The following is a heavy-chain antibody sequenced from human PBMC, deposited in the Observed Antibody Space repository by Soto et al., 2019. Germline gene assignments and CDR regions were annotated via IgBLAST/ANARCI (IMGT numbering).Heavy chain of an antibody. D-gene: IGHD1-1*01. V-gene: IGHV3-20*04. Sequence: GGSLRLSCAASGFTFDDYGMSWVRQAPGKGLEWVSGINLNGGSIGYADSVKGRLTISRDNAKNSLYLQMYSLRAEDTALYYCARGYNWNFDYWGQGTLVTVSS. J-gene: IGHJ4*02. CDR1: GFTFDDYG. CDR2: INLNGGSI. CDR3: ARGYNWNFDY.